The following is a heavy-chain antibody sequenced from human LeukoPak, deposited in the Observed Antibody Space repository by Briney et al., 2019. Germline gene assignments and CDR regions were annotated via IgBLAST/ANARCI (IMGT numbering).Heavy chain of an antibody. CDR2: ISGSGGST. V-gene: IGHV3-23*01. CDR1: GFTFSSYA. CDR3: ARDSYQDYYGRFDP. J-gene: IGHJ5*02. Sequence: PGGSLRLSCAASGFTFSSYAMSWVRQAPGKGLEWVSAISGSGGSTYYADSVKGRFTISRDNSENTLYLQMNGLTAEDTAMYYCARDSYQDYYGRFDPWGQGTLVIVSS. D-gene: IGHD3-10*01.